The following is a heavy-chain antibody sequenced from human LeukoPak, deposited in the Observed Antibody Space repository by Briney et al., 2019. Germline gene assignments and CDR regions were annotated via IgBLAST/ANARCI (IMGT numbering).Heavy chain of an antibody. CDR3: ARAPTADYWFDP. CDR1: GGTFSSYA. CDR2: IIPIFDTA. J-gene: IGHJ5*02. V-gene: IGHV1-69*13. Sequence: SVKVSCKASGGTFSSYAISWVRQAPGQGLEWMGGIIPIFDTANYAQKFQGRVTITADESTSTAYMELSSLRSEDTAVYYCARAPTADYWFDPWGQGTLVTVSS.